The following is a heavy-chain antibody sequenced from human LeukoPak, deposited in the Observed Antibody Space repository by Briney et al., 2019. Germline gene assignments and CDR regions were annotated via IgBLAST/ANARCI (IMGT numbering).Heavy chain of an antibody. CDR3: ARASYYGSGSYYDY. J-gene: IGHJ4*02. CDR1: GFSLSTSGMR. CDR2: IDWDDDK. Sequence: SGPALVKPTQTLTLTCTFSGFSLSTSGMRVSWIRQPPGKALEWLARIDWDDDKFYSTSLKTRLTISKDTSKNQVVLTMTNMDPVDTATYYCARASYYGSGSYYDYWGQGTLVTVSS. V-gene: IGHV2-70*04. D-gene: IGHD3-10*01.